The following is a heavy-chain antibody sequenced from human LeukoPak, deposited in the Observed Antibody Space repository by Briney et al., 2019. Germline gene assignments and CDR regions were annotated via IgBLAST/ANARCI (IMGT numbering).Heavy chain of an antibody. CDR2: ISYDESDK. CDR1: GCTFSNYG. J-gene: IGHJ6*02. CDR3: AKGVVAATNAAYYGMGV. V-gene: IGHV3-30*18. D-gene: IGHD2-15*01. Sequence: GGSLRLSCAASGCTFSNYGMHGVRQAPGRGLEGVAVISYDESDKYYADSVKGRFTISRDNSKNTLYLQMNSLRPEDTAVYYCAKGVVAATNAAYYGMGVWGQGTTVTVSS.